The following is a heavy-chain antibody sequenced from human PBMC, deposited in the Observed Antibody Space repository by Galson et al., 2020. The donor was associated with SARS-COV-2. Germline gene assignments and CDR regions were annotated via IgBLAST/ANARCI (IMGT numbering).Heavy chain of an antibody. CDR1: GYTFTGYY. D-gene: IGHD3-9*01. CDR3: ARNGVLRYFDWLYNYYGMDV. Sequence: GESLKISCKASGYTFTGYYMHWVRQAPGQGLEWMGWINPNSGGTNYAQKFQGRVTMTRDTSISTAYMELSRLRSDDTAVYYCARNGVLRYFDWLYNYYGMDVWGQGTTVTVSS. V-gene: IGHV1-2*02. CDR2: INPNSGGT. J-gene: IGHJ6*02.